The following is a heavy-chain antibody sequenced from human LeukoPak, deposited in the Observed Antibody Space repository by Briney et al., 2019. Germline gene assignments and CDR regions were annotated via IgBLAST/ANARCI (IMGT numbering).Heavy chain of an antibody. D-gene: IGHD3-22*01. CDR2: VYYSGTT. CDR3: ASSGYAFREFDN. V-gene: IGHV4-30-4*01. CDR1: GGSISSGGYY. J-gene: IGHJ4*02. Sequence: PSETLSLTCTVSGGSISSGGYYWSWIRQPPGKGLEWIGYVYYSGTTYDNPSLKTRLAISVDKSQNQFSLKLTSVTAADTAVYYCASSGYAFREFDNWGQGTLVTVS.